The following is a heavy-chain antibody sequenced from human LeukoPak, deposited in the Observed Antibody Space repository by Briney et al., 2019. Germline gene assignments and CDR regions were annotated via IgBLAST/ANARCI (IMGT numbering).Heavy chain of an antibody. CDR2: ISWNSGTI. D-gene: IGHD3-10*01. CDR1: GFTFADYA. J-gene: IGHJ4*02. CDR3: AREYYTYDY. Sequence: GGSLRLSCAASGFTFADYAMHWVRQVPGKGLEWVSGISWNSGTIGYADSVKGRFTISRDNAKNSLYLQMNSLRAEDTAVYYCAREYYTYDYWGQGTLVTVSS. V-gene: IGHV3-9*01.